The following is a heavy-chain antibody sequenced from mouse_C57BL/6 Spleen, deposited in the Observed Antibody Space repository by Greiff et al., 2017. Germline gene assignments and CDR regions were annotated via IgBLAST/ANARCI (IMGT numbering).Heavy chain of an antibody. Sequence: VQLQQSGAELVKPGASVKLSCKASGYTFTSYWMHWVKQRPGQGLEWIGMIHPNSGSTNYNEKFKSKATLTVDKSSSTAYMQLSSLTSEDSAVYYCAREGIDYGSWFAYWGQGTLVTVSA. V-gene: IGHV1-64*01. CDR3: AREGIDYGSWFAY. D-gene: IGHD1-1*01. CDR1: GYTFTSYW. J-gene: IGHJ3*01. CDR2: IHPNSGST.